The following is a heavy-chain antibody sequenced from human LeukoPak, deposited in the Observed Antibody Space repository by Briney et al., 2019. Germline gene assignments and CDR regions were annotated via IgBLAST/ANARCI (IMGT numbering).Heavy chain of an antibody. Sequence: PSETLSLTCAVYGGSFSGYCWSWIRQPPGKGLEWIGEISHTGSTNYNPSLKSRVTISVDTSKNQFSLKLSSVTAADTAVYYCARLDSGYGGLDYWGQGTLVTVSS. V-gene: IGHV4-34*01. D-gene: IGHD5-12*01. CDR2: ISHTGST. CDR1: GGSFSGYC. CDR3: ARLDSGYGGLDY. J-gene: IGHJ4*02.